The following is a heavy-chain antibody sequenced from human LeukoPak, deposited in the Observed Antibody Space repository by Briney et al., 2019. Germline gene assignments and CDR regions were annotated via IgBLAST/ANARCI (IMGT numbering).Heavy chain of an antibody. J-gene: IGHJ4*02. Sequence: GGSLGLSCAASGFTFSDYYMSWIRQAPGKGLEWVSYISSSGSTIYYADSVKGRFTISRDNAKNSLYLQMNSLRAEDTAVYYCARDFDWNEPFDYWGQGTLVAVSS. CDR2: ISSSGSTI. CDR3: ARDFDWNEPFDY. D-gene: IGHD1-1*01. CDR1: GFTFSDYY. V-gene: IGHV3-11*01.